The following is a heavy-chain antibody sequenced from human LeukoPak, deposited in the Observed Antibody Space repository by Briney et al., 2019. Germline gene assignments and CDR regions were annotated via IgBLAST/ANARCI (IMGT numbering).Heavy chain of an antibody. CDR1: GFTFSSYA. CDR3: ARDLVGIVNNAFDI. V-gene: IGHV3-30-3*01. J-gene: IGHJ3*02. D-gene: IGHD3-22*01. CDR2: ISYDGSNK. Sequence: GGSLRLSCAASGFTFSSYAKHWVRQAPGKGLEWVAVISYDGSNKYYADSVKGRFTISRDNSKNTLYLQMNSLRAEDTAVYYCARDLVGIVNNAFDIWGQGTMVTVSS.